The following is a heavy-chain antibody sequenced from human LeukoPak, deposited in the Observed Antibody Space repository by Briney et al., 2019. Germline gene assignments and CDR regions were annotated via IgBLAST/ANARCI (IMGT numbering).Heavy chain of an antibody. CDR1: GGSFSGYY. V-gene: IGHV4-34*01. Sequence: PSETLSLTCAVYGGSFSGYYWSWIRQPPGEGLEWIGEINHSGSTNYNPSLKSRVTISVDTSKNQFSLKLSSVTAADTAVYYCARVRRGGGTMIVVVITRGDFDYWGQGTLVTVSS. CDR3: ARVRRGGGTMIVVVITRGDFDY. J-gene: IGHJ4*02. D-gene: IGHD3-22*01. CDR2: INHSGST.